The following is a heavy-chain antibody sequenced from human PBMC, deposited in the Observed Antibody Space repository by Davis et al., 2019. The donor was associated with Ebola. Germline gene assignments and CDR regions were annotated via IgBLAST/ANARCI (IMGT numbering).Heavy chain of an antibody. V-gene: IGHV3-73*01. D-gene: IGHD6-19*01. Sequence: GESLKISCAASGFTFSGSAMHWVRQASRKGLEWVGRIRSKANNYATAYAASVKGRFTISRDDSKNTAYLQMNSLKTEDTAVYYCSATVAHFDYWGQGTLVTVSS. J-gene: IGHJ4*02. CDR1: GFTFSGSA. CDR3: SATVAHFDY. CDR2: IRSKANNYAT.